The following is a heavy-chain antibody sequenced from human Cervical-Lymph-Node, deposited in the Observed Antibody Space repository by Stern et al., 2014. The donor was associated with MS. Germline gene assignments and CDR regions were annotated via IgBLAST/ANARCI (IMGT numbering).Heavy chain of an antibody. D-gene: IGHD2-21*01. CDR1: GFSLSTTGMC. J-gene: IGHJ4*02. CDR3: VRAREGYYFDY. Sequence: QVTLRESGPALVKPKQTLTLTCTFSGFSLSTTGMCLSWIRQPPGNALEWLALLDWDGDKYYSTALKTRLTISKDTSKNQVVLTMTNMAPLDTATYFCVRAREGYYFDYWGQGIPVTVSS. V-gene: IGHV2-70*01. CDR2: LDWDGDK.